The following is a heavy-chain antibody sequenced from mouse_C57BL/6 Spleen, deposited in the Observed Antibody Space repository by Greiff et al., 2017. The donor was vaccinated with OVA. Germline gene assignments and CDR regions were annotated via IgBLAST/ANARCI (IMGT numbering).Heavy chain of an antibody. V-gene: IGHV1-18*01. CDR1: GYTFTDYN. Sequence: EVKLVESGPELVKPGASVKIPCKASGYTFTDYNMDWVKQSHGKSLEWIGDINPNNGGTIYNQKFKGKATLTVDKSSSTAYMELRSLTSEDTAVYYCARSGDGYYGYFDVWGTGTTVTVSS. D-gene: IGHD2-3*01. CDR3: ARSGDGYYGYFDV. J-gene: IGHJ1*03. CDR2: INPNNGGT.